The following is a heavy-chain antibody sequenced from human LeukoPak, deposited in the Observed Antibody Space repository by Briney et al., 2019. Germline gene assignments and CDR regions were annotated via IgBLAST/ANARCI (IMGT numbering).Heavy chain of an antibody. D-gene: IGHD1-26*01. V-gene: IGHV3-11*01. J-gene: IGHJ3*02. CDR3: ARASGLVGATTENDAFDI. CDR1: GFTFSDYY. CDR2: ISSSGSTI. Sequence: GGSLRLSCAASGFTFSDYYMSWIRQAPGKGLEWVSYISSSGSTIYYADSVKGRFTISRDNAKNSLYLQMNSLRAEDTAVYYCARASGLVGATTENDAFDIWGQGTMVTVSS.